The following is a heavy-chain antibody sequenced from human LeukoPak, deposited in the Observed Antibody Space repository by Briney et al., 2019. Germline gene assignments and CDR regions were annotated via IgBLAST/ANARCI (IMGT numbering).Heavy chain of an antibody. CDR1: EFIFSTYW. J-gene: IGHJ4*02. CDR2: IKHDGSAR. Sequence: PGGSLRLSCAASEFIFSTYWMSWVRQAPGKGLEWVANIKHDGSARYYLDSVKGRFTISRDNAKNSLYLQMNSLRAEDTAVYYCASPSMVRGGWGQGTLVTVSS. CDR3: ASPSMVRGG. D-gene: IGHD3-10*01. V-gene: IGHV3-7*01.